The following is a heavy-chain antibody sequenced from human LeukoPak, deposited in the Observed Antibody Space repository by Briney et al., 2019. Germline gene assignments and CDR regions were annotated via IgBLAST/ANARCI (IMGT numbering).Heavy chain of an antibody. D-gene: IGHD5-18*01. CDR2: IYRSGSA. CDR3: ARHRGYSYGYQDY. V-gene: IGHV4-39*01. J-gene: IGHJ4*02. Sequence: PSETLSLTCIVSGGSISSSSYYWDWIRQPPGKGLEWIGSIYRSGSAYYKPSLTSRVTLSVDTSKNQFSLKLSSVTASDTAVYYCARHRGYSYGYQDYWGQGTLVTVSS. CDR1: GGSISSSSYY.